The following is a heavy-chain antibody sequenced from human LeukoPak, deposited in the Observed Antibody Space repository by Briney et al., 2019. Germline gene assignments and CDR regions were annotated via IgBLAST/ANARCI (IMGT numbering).Heavy chain of an antibody. J-gene: IGHJ6*03. CDR1: GGSISSSNW. CDR3: ARGRDYGDYSGYYYYYMDV. Sequence: SETLSLTCAVSGGSISSSNWWSWVRQPPGKGLEWIGEIYHSGSTNYNPSLKSRVTISVDTSKNQFSLKLSSVTAADTAVYYCARGRDYGDYSGYYYYYMDVWGKGTTVTVSS. V-gene: IGHV4-4*02. D-gene: IGHD4-17*01. CDR2: IYHSGST.